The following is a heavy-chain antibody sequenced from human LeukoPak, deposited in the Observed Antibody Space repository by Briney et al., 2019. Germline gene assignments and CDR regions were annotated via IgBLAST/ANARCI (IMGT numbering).Heavy chain of an antibody. CDR1: GFTFSSYA. CDR3: AKPPGGSYTWDY. J-gene: IGHJ4*02. V-gene: IGHV3-23*01. Sequence: GGSLRLSCAASGFTFSSYAMIWVRQAPGKGLEWVSAISGSGGSTYYADSVKGRFTISRDNSKNTLYLQMNSLRAEDTAVYYCAKPPGGSYTWDYWGQGTLVTVSS. CDR2: ISGSGGST. D-gene: IGHD1-26*01.